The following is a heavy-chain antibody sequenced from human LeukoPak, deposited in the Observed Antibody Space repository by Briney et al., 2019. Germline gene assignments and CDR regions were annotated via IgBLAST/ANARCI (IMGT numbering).Heavy chain of an antibody. J-gene: IGHJ4*02. CDR2: INTGNGNT. V-gene: IGHV1-3*04. CDR3: AKVESSSSFDY. Sequence: ASVKVSCKASGYTFISYAIHWVRQAPGQGLEWMGWINTGNGNTKYSQTFQGRDTITRDTSASTAYMELSSLRFDDTAVYYCAKVESSSSFDYWGQGTLVTVSS. CDR1: GYTFISYA. D-gene: IGHD6-6*01.